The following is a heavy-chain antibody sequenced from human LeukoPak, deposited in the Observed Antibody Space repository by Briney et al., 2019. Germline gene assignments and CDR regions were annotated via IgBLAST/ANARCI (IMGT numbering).Heavy chain of an antibody. CDR1: GFTFDNYA. V-gene: IGHV3-23*01. CDR2: ISGSDYTT. J-gene: IGHJ4*02. Sequence: GGSLRLSCAASGFTFDNYAMTWVRQAPGRGLEWISTISGSDYTTYYADSVKGRFTISRDNSKNTLSLQMNSLTAQDTAVYYCAKGHIDSAGYYYFDYWGQGTLVTVSS. CDR3: AKGHIDSAGYYYFDY. D-gene: IGHD3-22*01.